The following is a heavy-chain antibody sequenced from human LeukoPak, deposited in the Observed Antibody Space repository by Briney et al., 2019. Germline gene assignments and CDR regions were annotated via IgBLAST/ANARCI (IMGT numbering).Heavy chain of an antibody. D-gene: IGHD3-16*01. CDR3: ARTGGYDDTWYSFDY. CDR1: GDSVSSNSPA. Sequence: SQTLSLTCAISGDSVSSNSPAWNWIRQSPSRGLEWLGRTYYRSNWYDDYAVSVKSRITLNADTPKNQFSLQLNSVTPRDTAVYYCARTGGYDDTWYSFDYWGQGTLVTVSS. V-gene: IGHV6-1*01. J-gene: IGHJ4*02. CDR2: TYYRSNWYD.